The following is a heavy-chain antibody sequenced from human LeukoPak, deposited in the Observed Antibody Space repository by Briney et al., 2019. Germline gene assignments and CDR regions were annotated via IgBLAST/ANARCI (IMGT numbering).Heavy chain of an antibody. CDR2: ISGSGGST. Sequence: GGSLRLSCAASGFTFSSYGMSGFRKAPGKGLEWFSAISGSGGSTYYADSVRGRFTISRDNSKNALYLQMHSLRAEDTAVYYCAKESLRVVPSATFDYWGQGTLVTVSS. D-gene: IGHD2-2*01. CDR1: GFTFSSYG. CDR3: AKESLRVVPSATFDY. J-gene: IGHJ4*02. V-gene: IGHV3-23*01.